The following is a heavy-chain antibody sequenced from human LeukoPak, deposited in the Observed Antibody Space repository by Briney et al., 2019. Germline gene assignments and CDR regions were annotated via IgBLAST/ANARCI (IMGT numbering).Heavy chain of an antibody. D-gene: IGHD6-13*01. CDR3: AKGEVRAAAGTGFDY. CDR2: ISGSGGST. J-gene: IGHJ4*02. V-gene: IGHV3-23*01. Sequence: GGSLRLSCAASGVTFSSYAMSWVRQAPGKGLEWGSAISGSGGSTYYADSVKGRFTISRDNSKNTLYLQMNSLRAEDTAVYHCAKGEVRAAAGTGFDYWGQGTLVTVSS. CDR1: GVTFSSYA.